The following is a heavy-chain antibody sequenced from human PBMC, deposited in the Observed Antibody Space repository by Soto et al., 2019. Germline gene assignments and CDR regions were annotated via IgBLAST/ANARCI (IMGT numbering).Heavy chain of an antibody. CDR1: GFTFSSYW. Sequence: EVQLVESGGGLVQPGGSLRLSCAASGFTFSSYWLHWVRQAPGKGLVWVSRINTDGSSTSYADSVKGRFTISRDNAKNMVYMQMSSLRAEDTAVYYCARCRVDGDYVHWGQGTLVTVS. J-gene: IGHJ4*02. V-gene: IGHV3-74*01. CDR3: ARCRVDGDYVH. D-gene: IGHD4-17*01. CDR2: INTDGSST.